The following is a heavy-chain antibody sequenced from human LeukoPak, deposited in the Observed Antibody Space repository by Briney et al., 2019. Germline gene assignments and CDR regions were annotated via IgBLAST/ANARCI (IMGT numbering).Heavy chain of an antibody. CDR1: GYTFTGYY. CDR2: INPNSGGT. Sequence: ASVKVSCEASGYTFTGYYMHWVRQAPGQGLEWMGWINPNSGGTNYAQKFQGRVTMTRDTSISTAYMELSRLRSDDTAVYYCARGAVDDSSGYYADYWGQGTLVTVSS. CDR3: ARGAVDDSSGYYADY. D-gene: IGHD3-22*01. V-gene: IGHV1-2*02. J-gene: IGHJ4*02.